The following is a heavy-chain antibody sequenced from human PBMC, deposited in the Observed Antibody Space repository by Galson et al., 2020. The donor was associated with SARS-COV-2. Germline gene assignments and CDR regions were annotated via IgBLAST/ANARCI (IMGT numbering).Heavy chain of an antibody. Sequence: GGSLRLSCSASGFTFSSYAMHWVRQAPGKGLEYVSAISSNGGSTYYADSVKGRFTISRDNSKNTLYLQMSSLRAEDTAVYYCVKGSSSWYGDYWGQGTLVTVSS. CDR2: ISSNGGST. J-gene: IGHJ4*02. CDR1: GFTFSSYA. CDR3: VKGSSSWYGDY. V-gene: IGHV3-64D*06. D-gene: IGHD6-13*01.